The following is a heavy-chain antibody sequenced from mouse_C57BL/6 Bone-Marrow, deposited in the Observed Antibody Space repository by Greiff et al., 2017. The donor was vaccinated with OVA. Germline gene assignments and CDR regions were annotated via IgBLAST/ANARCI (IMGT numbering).Heavy chain of an antibody. CDR3: AREWTTVVASDYFDY. CDR1: GYTFTSYW. J-gene: IGHJ2*01. D-gene: IGHD1-1*01. CDR2: IDPNSGGT. Sequence: VQLQQPGAELVKPGASVKLSCKASGYTFTSYWMHWVKQRPGRGLEWIGRIDPNSGGTKYNEKFKSKATLTVDKPSSAAYMQLSSLTSEDSAVYYCAREWTTVVASDYFDYWGQGTTLTVSS. V-gene: IGHV1-72*01.